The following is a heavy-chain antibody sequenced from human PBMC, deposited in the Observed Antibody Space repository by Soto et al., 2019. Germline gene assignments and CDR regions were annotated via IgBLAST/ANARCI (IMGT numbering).Heavy chain of an antibody. V-gene: IGHV1-69*13. CDR3: AGGKKRITMIGEFDP. CDR2: TIPIFGTA. Sequence: SVKVSCKASGGTFSSYAISWVRQAPGQGLEWMGGTIPIFGTANYAQKFQGRVTITADESTSTAYMELSSLRSEDTAVYYCAGGKKRITMIGEFDPWGQGTLVTVSS. D-gene: IGHD3-22*01. CDR1: GGTFSSYA. J-gene: IGHJ5*02.